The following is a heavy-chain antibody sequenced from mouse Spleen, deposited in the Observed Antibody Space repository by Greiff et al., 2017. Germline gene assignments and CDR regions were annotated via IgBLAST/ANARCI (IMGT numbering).Heavy chain of an antibody. V-gene: IGHV1-64*01. CDR2: IHPNSGST. J-gene: IGHJ3*01. CDR1: GYTFTSYW. CDR3: APYYGDYPAWFAY. Sequence: QVQLKQSGAELVKPGASVKLSCKASGYTFTSYWMHWVKQRPGQGLEWIGMIHPNSGSTNYNEKFKSKATLTVDKSSSTAYMQLSSLTSEDSAVYYCAPYYGDYPAWFAYWGQGTLVTVSA. D-gene: IGHD2-13*01.